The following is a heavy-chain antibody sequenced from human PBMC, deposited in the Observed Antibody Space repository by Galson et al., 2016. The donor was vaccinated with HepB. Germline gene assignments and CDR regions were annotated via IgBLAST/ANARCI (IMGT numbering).Heavy chain of an antibody. CDR3: VRELYGDFVPYYFEY. D-gene: IGHD4-17*01. Sequence: SLRLSCATSGFTFSYYGMHWVHQAPGKGLEWVAVIWYDGSNKYYADSVKGRFTISRDNYKKTLYLQMNSLRAEDTAVYYCVRELYGDFVPYYFEYWGQGTLVTVSS. V-gene: IGHV3-33*01. J-gene: IGHJ4*02. CDR1: GFTFSYYG. CDR2: IWYDGSNK.